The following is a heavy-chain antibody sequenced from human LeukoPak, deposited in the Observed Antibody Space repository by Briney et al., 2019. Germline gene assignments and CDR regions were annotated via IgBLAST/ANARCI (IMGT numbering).Heavy chain of an antibody. J-gene: IGHJ3*02. CDR2: IYYSGSP. CDR1: GGSISSYY. D-gene: IGHD3-22*01. V-gene: IGHV4-59*01. CDR3: ARVPYYYDSSGYYYYAFDI. Sequence: TSETLSLTCTVSGGSISSYYWSWIRQPPGKGLEWLGYIYYSGSPNYNPSLKSRVTISVDTSKNQLSLKLSSVTAADTAVYYCARVPYYYDSSGYYYYAFDIWGQGTMVTVSS.